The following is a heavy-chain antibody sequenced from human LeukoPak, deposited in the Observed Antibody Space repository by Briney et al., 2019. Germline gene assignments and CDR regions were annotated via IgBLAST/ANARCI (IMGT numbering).Heavy chain of an antibody. CDR2: IRGSDGGT. D-gene: IGHD2-21*02. V-gene: IGHV3-23*01. Sequence: GGSLRLSCTVSGFTFSNYAMTWVRQAPGKGLEWVSSIRGSDGGTHYAGSVKGRFTISRDNSKNTLFLQMNSLRGEDTAIYYCARDPNGDSIGAFHMGGPGTMVTVSS. CDR1: GFTFSNYA. CDR3: ARDPNGDSIGAFHM. J-gene: IGHJ3*02.